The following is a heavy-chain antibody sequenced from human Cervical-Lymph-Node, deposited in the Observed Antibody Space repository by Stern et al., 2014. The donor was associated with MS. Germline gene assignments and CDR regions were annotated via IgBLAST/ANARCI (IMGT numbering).Heavy chain of an antibody. V-gene: IGHV4-31*03. D-gene: IGHD4-11*01. CDR3: AINAYRNYFDP. J-gene: IGHJ5*02. CDR2: IYYSGST. CDR1: GGSISSGGYY. Sequence: QLQLQESGPGLVKPSQTLSLTCTVSGGSISSGGYYWSWIRQLPGKGLEWIGDIYYSGSTYYNPSLKSRVTLSVDTSKNQFSLKLSSVTAADTAVYYCAINAYRNYFDPWGQGTLVTVSP.